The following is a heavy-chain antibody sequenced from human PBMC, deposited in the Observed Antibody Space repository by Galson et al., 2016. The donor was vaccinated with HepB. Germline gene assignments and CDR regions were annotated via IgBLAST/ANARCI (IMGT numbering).Heavy chain of an antibody. Sequence: SLRLSCAASGFTFADYAMHWVRQAPGKGLEWVSSISRNGGSIRYADSVQGRFTISRDNAKNTLYLQMNSLRAEDTALYYCTNSLCYGSRSNWFDYWGQGTLVTVSP. D-gene: IGHD6-13*01. J-gene: IGHJ4*02. V-gene: IGHV3-9*01. CDR3: TNSLCYGSRSNWFDY. CDR1: GFTFADYA. CDR2: ISRNGGSI.